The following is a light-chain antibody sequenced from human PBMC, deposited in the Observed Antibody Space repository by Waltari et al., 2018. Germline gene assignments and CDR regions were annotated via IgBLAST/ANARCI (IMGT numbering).Light chain of an antibody. CDR1: SSDVGGYNY. V-gene: IGLV2-11*01. Sequence: QSALTQPRSVSGSPGQSVTISCTGTSSDVGGYNYVSWYQQYPGKAPKLMIYDGSKRPSGVPDRFSGSKSDNTASLTISGLQAEDEADFYCCSYAGSSTWVFGGGTKLTVL. J-gene: IGLJ3*02. CDR2: DGS. CDR3: CSYAGSSTWV.